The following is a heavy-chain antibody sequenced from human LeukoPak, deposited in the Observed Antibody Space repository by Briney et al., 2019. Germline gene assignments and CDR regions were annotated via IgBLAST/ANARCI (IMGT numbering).Heavy chain of an antibody. V-gene: IGHV3-23*01. J-gene: IGHJ4*02. CDR3: ARELSDILGFDY. D-gene: IGHD2-15*01. Sequence: GGSLRLSCAASGFTFSSYGMSWVRQAPGKGLEWVSAISGSGGSTYYADSVKGRFTISRDNAKNSLYLEINRLRAEDTAVYYCARELSDILGFDYWGRGALVTVSS. CDR2: ISGSGGST. CDR1: GFTFSSYG.